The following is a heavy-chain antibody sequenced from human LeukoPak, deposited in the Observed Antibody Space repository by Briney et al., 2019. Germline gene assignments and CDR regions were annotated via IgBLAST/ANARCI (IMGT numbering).Heavy chain of an antibody. V-gene: IGHV4-30-4*01. CDR1: GGSISSGDYY. CDR2: IYYSGST. D-gene: IGHD1-26*01. CDR3: ARESGGANHFDY. Sequence: SGTLSLTCTVSGGSISSGDYYWSWIRQPPGKGLEWIGYIYYSGSTYYNPSLKSRVTISVDTSKNQFSLKLSSVTAADTAVYYCARESGGANHFDYWGQGTLVTVSS. J-gene: IGHJ4*02.